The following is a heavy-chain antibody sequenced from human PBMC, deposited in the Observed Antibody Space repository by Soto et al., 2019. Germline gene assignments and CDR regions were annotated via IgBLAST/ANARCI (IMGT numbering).Heavy chain of an antibody. CDR2: MSRSSRYI. J-gene: IGHJ4*02. V-gene: IGHV3-21*01. CDR3: ARDGGVAATLANYFDY. CDR1: GFTFNSYS. Sequence: LRLSCAASGFTFNSYSMNWVRQAPGKGLEWVSSMSRSSRYIYYADSVKGRFTISRDNARNSVYLQMNSLRAEDTAVYYCARDGGVAATLANYFDYWGQGTLVTVSS. D-gene: IGHD2-15*01.